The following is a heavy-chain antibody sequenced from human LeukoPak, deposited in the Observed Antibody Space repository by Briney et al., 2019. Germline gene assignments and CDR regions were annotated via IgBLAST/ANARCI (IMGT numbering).Heavy chain of an antibody. D-gene: IGHD1-26*01. CDR3: ARERGDIVGAPGNWFDP. V-gene: IGHV1-18*01. CDR2: ISAYNGNT. J-gene: IGHJ5*02. CDR1: GYTFTSYG. Sequence: ASVKVSCKASGYTFTSYGISWVRQAPGQGLEWMGWISAYNGNTNYAQKLQGRVTMTTDTSTSTAYMELRSLRSDDTAVYYCARERGDIVGAPGNWFDPWGQGTLVTVSS.